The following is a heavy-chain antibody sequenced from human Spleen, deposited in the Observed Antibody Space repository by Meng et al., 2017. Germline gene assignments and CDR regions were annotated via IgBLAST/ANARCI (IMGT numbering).Heavy chain of an antibody. CDR1: GGSISSGGYY. J-gene: IGHJ5*02. D-gene: IGHD3-10*01. CDR2: IYYSGTT. CDR3: ARDGVGYGSGTNKWFDP. V-gene: IGHV4-31*03. Sequence: QVQLQESGPGLVKPSQTLSLTCTVSGGSISSGGYYWNWIRHHPGKGLEWIGYIYYSGTTYYNPSLKSRVTMSVETSKNQFSLKLSSVTAADTAVYFCARDGVGYGSGTNKWFDPWGQGTLVTVSS.